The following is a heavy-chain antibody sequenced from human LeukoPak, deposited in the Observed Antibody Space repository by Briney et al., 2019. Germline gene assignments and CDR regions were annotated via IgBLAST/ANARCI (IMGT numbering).Heavy chain of an antibody. V-gene: IGHV3-21*01. CDR3: ARDLVQLAHSGYFQH. CDR1: GFTFSSYS. J-gene: IGHJ1*01. D-gene: IGHD2-2*01. CDR2: ISSSSSYI. Sequence: GGSLRLSCAASGFTFSSYSMSWVRQAPGKGLEWVSSISSSSSYIYYADSVKGRFTISRGNAKNSLYLQMNSLRAEDTAVYYCARDLVQLAHSGYFQHWGQGTLVTVSS.